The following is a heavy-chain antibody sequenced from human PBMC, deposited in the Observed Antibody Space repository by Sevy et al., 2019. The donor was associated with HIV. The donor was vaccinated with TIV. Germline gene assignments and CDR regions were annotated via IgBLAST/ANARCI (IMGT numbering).Heavy chain of an antibody. D-gene: IGHD3-22*01. J-gene: IGHJ6*02. Sequence: GGSLRLSCAASGFTFSTYAMSWVRQAPGKGLEWVSVISGSGGDTYYAESVKGRFTISRDNSKNRLYLQMNSLRAEDTAVYYFAKDAYYYDGSGYSMSQWYYGMDVWGQGTTVTVSS. CDR2: ISGSGGDT. CDR1: GFTFSTYA. V-gene: IGHV3-23*01. CDR3: AKDAYYYDGSGYSMSQWYYGMDV.